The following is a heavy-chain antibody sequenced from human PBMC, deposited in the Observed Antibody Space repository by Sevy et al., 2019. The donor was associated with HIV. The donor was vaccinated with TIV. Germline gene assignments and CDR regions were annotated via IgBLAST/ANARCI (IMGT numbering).Heavy chain of an antibody. Sequence: SETLSLMCTVSGGYISNYYWSWIRQPPGKGLEWIGYMYPGGSTKYNPSLSSRITMSVDTSKNLFSLKLTSVTAADTAVSYSARVATMAGTVDSWGQGTLVTVSS. CDR1: GGYISNYY. V-gene: IGHV4-59*01. CDR2: MYPGGST. CDR3: ARVATMAGTVDS. J-gene: IGHJ4*02. D-gene: IGHD1-1*01.